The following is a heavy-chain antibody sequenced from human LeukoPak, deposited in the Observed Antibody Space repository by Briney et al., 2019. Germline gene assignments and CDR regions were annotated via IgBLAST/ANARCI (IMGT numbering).Heavy chain of an antibody. V-gene: IGHV4-4*09. CDR3: ARQDGYNIDY. CDR1: GGSINSYY. D-gene: IGHD5-24*01. CDR2: IYTSGTT. J-gene: IGHJ4*02. Sequence: PSETLCLTCTVSGGSINSYYWSWIRQPPGQGLEWIGYIYTSGTTNYNPSLKSRVTMSVDTSKNQFSLKLSSVTAADTAVYYCARQDGYNIDYWGQGTLVTVSS.